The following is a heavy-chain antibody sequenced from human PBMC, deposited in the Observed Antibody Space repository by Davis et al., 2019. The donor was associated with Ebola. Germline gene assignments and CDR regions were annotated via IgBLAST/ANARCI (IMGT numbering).Heavy chain of an antibody. CDR2: ISYDGSNK. J-gene: IGHJ4*02. CDR1: GFTFSSYG. Sequence: GESLKISCAASGFTFSSYGMHWVRQAPGKGLEWVAVISYDGSNKYYADSVKGRFTISRDNSKNTLYLQMNSLRAEDTAVYYCAREWLQFFDYWGQGTLVTVSS. CDR3: AREWLQFFDY. V-gene: IGHV3-30*03. D-gene: IGHD5-24*01.